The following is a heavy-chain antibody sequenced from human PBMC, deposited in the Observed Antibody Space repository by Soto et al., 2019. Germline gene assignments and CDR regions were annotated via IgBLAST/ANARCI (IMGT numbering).Heavy chain of an antibody. D-gene: IGHD6-6*01. Sequence: GGSLRLSCAASGFTFSSYAMSWVRQAPGKGLEWVSAISGSGGSTYYADSVKGHFTISRDSSKNTLYLQMNSLRAEDTALYYCARTFSSSLRYFDCCGQGTLVTVSS. J-gene: IGHJ4*02. V-gene: IGHV3-23*01. CDR3: ARTFSSSLRYFDC. CDR2: ISGSGGST. CDR1: GFTFSSYA.